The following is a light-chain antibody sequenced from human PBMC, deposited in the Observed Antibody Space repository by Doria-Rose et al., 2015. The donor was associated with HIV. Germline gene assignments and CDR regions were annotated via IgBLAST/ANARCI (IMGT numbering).Light chain of an antibody. CDR2: DGS. CDR1: QSFSSTY. V-gene: IGKV3-20*01. J-gene: IGKJ1*01. CDR3: HQYGTSWT. Sequence: TQSPGTLSLSPGERATLPCRASQSFSSTYLAWYQQQPGQAPSLLIHDGSTRATGIPDRFSASGSGTDFTLTINRLEPEDFALYYCHQYGTSWTFGQGTKVEI.